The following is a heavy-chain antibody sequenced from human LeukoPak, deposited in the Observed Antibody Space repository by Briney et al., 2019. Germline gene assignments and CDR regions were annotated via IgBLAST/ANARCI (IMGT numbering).Heavy chain of an antibody. J-gene: IGHJ4*02. V-gene: IGHV3-74*01. CDR2: INSDGSST. D-gene: IGHD3-22*01. CDR1: GFTFSGYW. CDR3: AMGPYYYDSSGYYY. Sequence: GSLRLSCAASGFTFSGYWMHWVRQAPGKGLVWVSRINSDGSSTSYADSVKGRFTISRDNAKNTLYLQMNSLRAEDTAVYYCAMGPYYYDSSGYYYWGQGTLVTVSS.